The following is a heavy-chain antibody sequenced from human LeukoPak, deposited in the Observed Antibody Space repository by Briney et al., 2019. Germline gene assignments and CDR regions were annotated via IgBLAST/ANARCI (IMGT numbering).Heavy chain of an antibody. CDR3: ARGRQNDY. CDR2: INHSGST. CDR1: GFSFSDHY. J-gene: IGHJ4*02. V-gene: IGHV4-34*01. Sequence: GSLRLSCAASGFSFSDHYMDWVRQPPGKGLEWIGEINHSGSTNYNPSLKSRVTISVDTSKNQFSLKLSSVTAADTAVYYCARGRQNDYWGQGTLVTVSS.